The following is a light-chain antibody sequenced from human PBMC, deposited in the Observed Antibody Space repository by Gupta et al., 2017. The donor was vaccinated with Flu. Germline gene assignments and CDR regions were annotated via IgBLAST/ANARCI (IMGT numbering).Light chain of an antibody. CDR2: NTN. Sequence: TVPLTGGLSSASVSTRYYPSWYQQTPGQAPRTLIYNTNTRSSGVPDRFSGSILGNKAALTITGAQADDESDYYCVLYMGSGSWVFGGGTKLTVL. V-gene: IGLV8-61*01. CDR1: SASVSTRYY. J-gene: IGLJ3*02. CDR3: VLYMGSGSWV.